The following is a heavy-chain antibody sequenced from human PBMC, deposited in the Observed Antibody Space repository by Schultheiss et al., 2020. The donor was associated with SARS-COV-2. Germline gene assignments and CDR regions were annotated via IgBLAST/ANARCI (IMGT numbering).Heavy chain of an antibody. V-gene: IGHV1-69*13. Sequence: SVKVSCKASGDTFSNYGISWVRQAPGQGLEWMGGITPIYGSTDYAQSFQDRLTVIADESTSTVYMELSSLRSEDTAVYYCARDLGSSRRGWFDPWGQGTLVTVSS. J-gene: IGHJ5*02. CDR2: ITPIYGST. CDR3: ARDLGSSRRGWFDP. CDR1: GDTFSNYG. D-gene: IGHD6-13*01.